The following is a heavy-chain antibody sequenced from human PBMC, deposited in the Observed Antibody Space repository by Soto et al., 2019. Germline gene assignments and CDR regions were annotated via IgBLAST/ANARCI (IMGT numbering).Heavy chain of an antibody. CDR3: AKDPQLRGYIYGMDV. J-gene: IGHJ6*02. D-gene: IGHD5-12*01. CDR2: ISGSGGST. V-gene: IGHV3-23*01. CDR1: GFTFSSYA. Sequence: GGSLRLSCAASGFTFSSYAMSWVRQAPGKGLEWVSAISGSGGSTYYADSVKGRFTISRDNSKNTLYLQMNSLRAEDTAVYYCAKDPQLRGYIYGMDVWGQGTTVTVSS.